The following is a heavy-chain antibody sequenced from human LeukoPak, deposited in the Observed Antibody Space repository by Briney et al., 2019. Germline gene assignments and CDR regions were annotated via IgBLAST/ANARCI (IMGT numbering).Heavy chain of an antibody. V-gene: IGHV1-24*01. CDR2: FDPEDGET. CDR1: GYTLTELS. D-gene: IGHD3-22*01. Sequence: GASVNVSCRVSGYTLTELSMHWVRQAPGKGLVWMGGFDPEDGETIYAQKFQGRVTMTEDTSTDTAYMELSSLRSEDTAVYYCATGAHLYYDSSGTMDYWGQGTLVTVSS. CDR3: ATGAHLYYDSSGTMDY. J-gene: IGHJ4*02.